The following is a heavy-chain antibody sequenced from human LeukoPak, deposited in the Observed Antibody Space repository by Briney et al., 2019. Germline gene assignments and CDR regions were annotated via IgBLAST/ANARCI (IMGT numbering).Heavy chain of an antibody. CDR1: GFTFSSYG. Sequence: PGRSLRLSCAASGFTFSSYGMHWVRQAPGKGLEWVAVIWYDGSHKYYADSVKGRFTISRDNSKNTLYLQMNSLRAEDTAVYYCATSGLPGQITLPHGWGQGTLVTVSS. J-gene: IGHJ1*01. CDR3: ATSGLPGQITLPHG. D-gene: IGHD3-10*01. CDR2: IWYDGSHK. V-gene: IGHV3-33*01.